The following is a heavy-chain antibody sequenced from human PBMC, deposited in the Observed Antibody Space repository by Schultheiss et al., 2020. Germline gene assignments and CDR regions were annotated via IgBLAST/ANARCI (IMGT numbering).Heavy chain of an antibody. CDR1: GGSISSGDYY. J-gene: IGHJ4*02. Sequence: SETLSLTCTVSGGSISSGDYYWSWIRQPPGKGLEWIGYIYYSGSTYYNPSLKSRVTISVDTSKNQFSLKLSSVTAADTAVYYCARGWLRSSYFDYWGQGTLVTVSS. CDR3: ARGWLRSSYFDY. CDR2: IYYSGST. V-gene: IGHV4-30-4*01. D-gene: IGHD5-12*01.